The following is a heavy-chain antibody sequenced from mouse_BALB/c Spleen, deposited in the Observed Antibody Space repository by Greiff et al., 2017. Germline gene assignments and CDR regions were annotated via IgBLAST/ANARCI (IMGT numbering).Heavy chain of an antibody. CDR1: GFNIKDTY. CDR2: IDPANGNT. V-gene: IGHV14-3*02. CDR3: AREGTYYKVYYAMDY. Sequence: VQLKESGAELVKPGASVKLSCTASGFNIKDTYMHWVKQRPEQGLEWIGRIDPANGNTKYDPKFQGKATITADTSSNTAYLQLSSLTSEDTAVYYCAREGTYYKVYYAMDYWGQGTSVTVSS. D-gene: IGHD2-12*01. J-gene: IGHJ4*01.